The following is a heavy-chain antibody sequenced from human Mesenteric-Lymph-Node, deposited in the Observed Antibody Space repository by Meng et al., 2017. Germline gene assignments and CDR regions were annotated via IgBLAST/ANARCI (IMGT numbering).Heavy chain of an antibody. CDR1: GFTFGDYP. CDR3: TRAVRIRGDAFDI. Sequence: GGSLRLSCTASGFTFGDYPMSWFRQAPGKGLEWVGFIRTKAYGGTTEDAASVKGRFTISRDDSKSIAYLQMNSLKTEDTAVYYCTRAVRIRGDAFDIWGQGTMVTVSS. D-gene: IGHD2-15*01. J-gene: IGHJ3*02. CDR2: IRTKAYGGTT. V-gene: IGHV3-49*03.